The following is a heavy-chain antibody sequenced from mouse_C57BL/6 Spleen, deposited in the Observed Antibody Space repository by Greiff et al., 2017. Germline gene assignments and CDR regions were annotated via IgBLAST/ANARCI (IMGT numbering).Heavy chain of an antibody. V-gene: IGHV1-64*01. Sequence: QVQLQQPGAELVKPGASVKLSCKASGYTFTSYWMHWVKQRPGQGLEWIGMIHPNSGSTNYNEKFKSKATLTVDKSSRTAYMQLSRLTSEDSAVYYLARGYDYHWYFVVWGTGTTVTVSS. D-gene: IGHD2-4*01. CDR3: ARGYDYHWYFVV. J-gene: IGHJ1*03. CDR1: GYTFTSYW. CDR2: IHPNSGST.